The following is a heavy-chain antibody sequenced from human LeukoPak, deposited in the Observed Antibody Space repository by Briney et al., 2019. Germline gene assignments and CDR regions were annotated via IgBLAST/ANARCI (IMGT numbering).Heavy chain of an antibody. D-gene: IGHD3-10*01. CDR2: IIPILGIA. CDR3: ARDGYGSGKGYFDY. J-gene: IGHJ4*02. Sequence: SVKVSCKASGGTFSSYAISWVRQAPGQGLEWMGRIIPILGIANYAQKFQGRVTITADKSTSTAYMELSSLRSEDTAVYYCARDGYGSGKGYFDYWGQGTLVTVSS. CDR1: GGTFSSYA. V-gene: IGHV1-69*04.